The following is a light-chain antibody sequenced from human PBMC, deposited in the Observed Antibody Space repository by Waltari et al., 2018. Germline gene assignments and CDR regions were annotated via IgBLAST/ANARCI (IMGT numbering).Light chain of an antibody. J-gene: IGLJ3*02. CDR3: ASWDDSLNGPV. CDR1: RSNIGPNT. CDR2: RNN. Sequence: QSVLTQPPSASGTPGQRVTISCSGRRSNIGPNTVNWYQQLPGAAPKVLIYRNNQRPSGVPDRFSGSKSVTSASLAISGLQSEDEAAYFCASWDDSLNGPVLGGGTTLTVL. V-gene: IGLV1-44*01.